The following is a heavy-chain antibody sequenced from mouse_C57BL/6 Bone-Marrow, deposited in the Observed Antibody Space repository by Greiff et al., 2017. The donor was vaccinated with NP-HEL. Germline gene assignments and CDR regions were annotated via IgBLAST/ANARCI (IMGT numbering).Heavy chain of an antibody. Sequence: QVQLQQPGAELVKPGASVKLSCKASGYTFTSYWMQWVKQRPGQGLEWIGEIDPSDSYTNYNQKFKGKATLTVDTSSSTAYMQLSSLPSEDSAVYYCARDDGYWGYAMDYWGQGTSVTVSS. CDR1: GYTFTSYW. CDR3: ARDDGYWGYAMDY. D-gene: IGHD2-3*01. J-gene: IGHJ4*01. V-gene: IGHV1-50*01. CDR2: IDPSDSYT.